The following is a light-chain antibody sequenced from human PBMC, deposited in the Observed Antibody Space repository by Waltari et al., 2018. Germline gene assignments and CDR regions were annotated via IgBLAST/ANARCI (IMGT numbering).Light chain of an antibody. CDR1: QGISRS. Sequence: EIMLTHSPGPLSLSPGERANLSCRASQGISRSLARYQHKPGQAPRLLIYGASSRATGIPDRFSGSGSGTDFSLTISRLQPEEFAVYDCRHYVRLPATFGQGTKVDIK. J-gene: IGKJ1*01. V-gene: IGKV3-20*01. CDR3: RHYVRLPAT. CDR2: GAS.